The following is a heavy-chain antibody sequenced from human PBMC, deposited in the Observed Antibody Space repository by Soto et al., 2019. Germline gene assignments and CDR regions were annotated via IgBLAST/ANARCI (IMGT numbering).Heavy chain of an antibody. V-gene: IGHV4-59*01. CDR3: ARAVIEYSSSSGWFDP. J-gene: IGHJ5*02. D-gene: IGHD6-6*01. Sequence: SETLSLTCTVSGGSISSYYWSWIRQPPGKGLEWIGYIYYSGSTNYNPSLKSRVTISVDTSKNQFFLKLSSVTAADAAVYYCARAVIEYSSSSGWFDPWGQGTLVTVSS. CDR2: IYYSGST. CDR1: GGSISSYY.